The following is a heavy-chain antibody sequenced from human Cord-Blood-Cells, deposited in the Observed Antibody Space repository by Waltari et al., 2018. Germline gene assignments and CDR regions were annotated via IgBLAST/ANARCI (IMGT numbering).Heavy chain of an antibody. CDR2: IYWNDDK. Sequence: QITLKESGPTLVQPTQTLPLTCTFSGFSLSTSGAGVGWIRPPPGKALEWLALIYWNDDKRYSPSLKSRLTITKDTSKNQVVLTMTNMDPVDTATYYCAHRRPEWVVDIWGQGTMVTVSS. CDR1: GFSLSTSGAG. D-gene: IGHD1-26*01. J-gene: IGHJ3*02. CDR3: AHRRPEWVVDI. V-gene: IGHV2-5*01.